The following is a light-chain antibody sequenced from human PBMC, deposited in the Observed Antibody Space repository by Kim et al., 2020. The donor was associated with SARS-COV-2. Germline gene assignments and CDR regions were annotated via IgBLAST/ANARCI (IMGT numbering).Light chain of an antibody. J-gene: IGKJ4*01. V-gene: IGKV3D-15*01. CDR1: QSVSSN. CDR2: GAS. CDR3: QQYNNWLT. Sequence: VSPGERATLSCRASQSVSSNLAWYQQKPGQAPRLLIYGASTRATGIPARFSGSGSGTEFTLTISSLQSEDFAVYYCQQYNNWLTFGGGTKVDIK.